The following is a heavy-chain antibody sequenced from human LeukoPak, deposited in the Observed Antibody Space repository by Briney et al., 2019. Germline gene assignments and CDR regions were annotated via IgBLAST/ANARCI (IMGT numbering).Heavy chain of an antibody. CDR3: ARGPRSDWYFDL. CDR1: GFTFSSYN. D-gene: IGHD1-26*01. V-gene: IGHV3-21*01. Sequence: GGSLRLSCAASGFTFSSYNMNWVRQAPGKGLEWVSSISTNRTYIYYADSVKGRFTISRDNAKNSLSLQMNSLRAEDTAVYYCARGPRSDWYFDLWGRGTLVTVSS. CDR2: ISTNRTYI. J-gene: IGHJ2*01.